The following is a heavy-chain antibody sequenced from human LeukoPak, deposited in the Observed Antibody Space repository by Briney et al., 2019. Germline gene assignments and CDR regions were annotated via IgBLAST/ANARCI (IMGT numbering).Heavy chain of an antibody. CDR3: ARAMTNYYDCSGYYQNFDY. CDR2: IYPGDSDT. Sequence: GESLKISCKGSGYSFTSYWIGWVRQMPGKGLEWMGIIYPGDSDTRYSPSFQGQVTISADKSISTAYLQWSSLKASDTAMYYCARAMTNYYDCSGYYQNFDYWGQGTLVTVSS. J-gene: IGHJ4*02. V-gene: IGHV5-51*01. CDR1: GYSFTSYW. D-gene: IGHD3-22*01.